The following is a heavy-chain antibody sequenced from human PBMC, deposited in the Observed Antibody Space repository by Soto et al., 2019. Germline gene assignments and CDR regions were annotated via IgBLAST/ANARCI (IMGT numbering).Heavy chain of an antibody. CDR2: IWYDGSNK. CDR3: ARTPIRLWFGELSHYYGMDV. Sequence: GGSLRLSCAASGFTFSSYGMHWVRQAPGKGLEWVAVIWYDGSNKYYADSVKGRFTISRDNSKNTLYLQMNSLRAEDTAVYYCARTPIRLWFGELSHYYGMDVWGQGTTVTVSS. V-gene: IGHV3-33*01. J-gene: IGHJ6*02. D-gene: IGHD3-10*01. CDR1: GFTFSSYG.